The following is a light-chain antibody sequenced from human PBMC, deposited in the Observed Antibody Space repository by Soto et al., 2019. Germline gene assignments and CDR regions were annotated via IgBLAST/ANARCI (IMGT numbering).Light chain of an antibody. CDR2: AAS. J-gene: IGKJ3*01. CDR1: QDIRKN. V-gene: IGKV1-39*01. CDR3: QHYSSTLRIVT. Sequence: DIQMTQSPSSVSASVGDRVTMTCRASQDIRKNLNWYQQRPGKAPNLLIYAASSLQNGVPSRFSGSGSGTDFSLTINSLQPEDFATYYCQHYSSTLRIVTFGPGTKVDIK.